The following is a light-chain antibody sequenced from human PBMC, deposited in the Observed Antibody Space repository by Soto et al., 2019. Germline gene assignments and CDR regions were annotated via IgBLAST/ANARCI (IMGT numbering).Light chain of an antibody. CDR2: DVS. CDR1: SSDVGGYKY. Sequence: SVLTQPRSVSGSPGQSVTISCTGASSDVGGYKYVSWYQQHPGKAPKLIIYDVSERSSGVPDRFSGSKSGNTASLTISGLQAEDEADYYCCSYAGSVTVYVFGIGTKVTVL. J-gene: IGLJ1*01. CDR3: CSYAGSVTVYV. V-gene: IGLV2-11*01.